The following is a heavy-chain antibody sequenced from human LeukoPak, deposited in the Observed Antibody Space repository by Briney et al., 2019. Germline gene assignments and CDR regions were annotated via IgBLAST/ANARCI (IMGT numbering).Heavy chain of an antibody. V-gene: IGHV1-3*01. CDR1: GYTFTSYA. Sequence: ASVKVSCKASGYTFTSYAMHWVRQAPGQRLEWRGSINAGNGNTKYSQKFQGRVTITADKSTSTAYMELSSLRSEDTAVYYCARARGNYGDYADYWGQGTLVTVSS. CDR3: ARARGNYGDYADY. J-gene: IGHJ4*02. CDR2: INAGNGNT. D-gene: IGHD4-17*01.